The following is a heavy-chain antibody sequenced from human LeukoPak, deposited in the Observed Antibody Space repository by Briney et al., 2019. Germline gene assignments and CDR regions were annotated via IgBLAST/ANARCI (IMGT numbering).Heavy chain of an antibody. CDR3: ALLWFGELDPDFDY. Sequence: ASVKVSCKASGYIFTSYGISWVRQAPGQGLEWMGGIIPIFGTANYAQKFQGRVTITADESTSTAYMELSSLRSEDTAVYYCALLWFGELDPDFDYWGQGTLVTVSS. CDR2: IIPIFGTA. CDR1: GYIFTSYG. J-gene: IGHJ4*02. V-gene: IGHV1-69*13. D-gene: IGHD3-10*01.